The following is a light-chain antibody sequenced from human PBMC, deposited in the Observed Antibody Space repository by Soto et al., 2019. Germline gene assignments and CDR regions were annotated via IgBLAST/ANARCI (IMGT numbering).Light chain of an antibody. CDR3: QQSYSTPLT. CDR1: QSISSY. V-gene: IGKV1-39*01. CDR2: SAS. J-gene: IGKJ4*01. Sequence: DIQMTQSPSSLSASVGERVTITCRASQSISSYLNWYQQKPGKAPKLLIYSASSLQRGVPSRFSGSGSGTDFTLTISSLQPEDFATYYCQQSYSTPLTFGGGTKVEIK.